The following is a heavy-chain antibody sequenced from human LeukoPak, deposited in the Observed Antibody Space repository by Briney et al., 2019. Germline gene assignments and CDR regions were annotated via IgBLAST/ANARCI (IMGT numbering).Heavy chain of an antibody. D-gene: IGHD2-21*02. J-gene: IGHJ4*02. Sequence: PGRSLRLSCAASGFTFSSYGMHWVRQAPGKGLEWVSGISGSGDSTYYADSVKGRFTISRDNAKNSLYLQMNSLRAEDTAVYYCARDNPVPILAYCGGDCYPSLFDYWGQGTLVTVSS. V-gene: IGHV3-48*04. CDR2: ISGSGDST. CDR3: ARDNPVPILAYCGGDCYPSLFDY. CDR1: GFTFSSYG.